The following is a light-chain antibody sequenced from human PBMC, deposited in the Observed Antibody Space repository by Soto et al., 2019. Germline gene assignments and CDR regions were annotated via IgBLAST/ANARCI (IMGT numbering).Light chain of an antibody. V-gene: IGLV2-14*01. CDR1: SSDIGNGYDS. CDR3: CSYTTSFAPYV. Sequence: QSVLTQPASVSGSPGQSITISCTGTSSDIGNGYDSVSWYQQHPGKAPKLIIYEVTNRPSGVSNRFSGSKSGNTASLTISGLLPEDEADYYCCSYTTSFAPYVFGTGTKVTVL. J-gene: IGLJ1*01. CDR2: EVT.